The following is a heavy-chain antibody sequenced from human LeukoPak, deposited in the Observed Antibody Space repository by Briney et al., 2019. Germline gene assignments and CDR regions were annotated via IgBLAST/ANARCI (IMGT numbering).Heavy chain of an antibody. CDR1: GGSVTSGGHY. CDR2: IYHSGST. V-gene: IGHV4-31*03. J-gene: IGHJ3*02. D-gene: IGHD3-10*01. Sequence: SETLSLTCTVSGGSVTSGGHYWSWIRQYPGRGLDWLGNIYHSGSTYDNPSLKSRVTISVDTSTNQFSLKLSSVSATDTAVYYCARVGFAEATVAFDIWGQGTLVTVSS. CDR3: ARVGFAEATVAFDI.